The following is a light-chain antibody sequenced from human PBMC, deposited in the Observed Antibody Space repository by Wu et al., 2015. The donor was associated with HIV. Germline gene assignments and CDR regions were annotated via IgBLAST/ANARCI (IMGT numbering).Light chain of an antibody. Sequence: EVVMTQSPATLSVSPGERVTLSCRASQSVSLKLAWYQQKPGQAPRLLIYNAFTRATGIPARFSGSGSGTDFTLTISSLQSEDSAVYYCQQYNTWLGGFGPGTKVEIK. CDR2: NAF. CDR3: QQYNTWLGG. V-gene: IGKV3-15*01. J-gene: IGKJ1*01. CDR1: QSVSLK.